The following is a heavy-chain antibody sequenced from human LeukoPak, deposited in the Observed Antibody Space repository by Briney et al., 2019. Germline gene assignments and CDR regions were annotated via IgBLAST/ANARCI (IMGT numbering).Heavy chain of an antibody. D-gene: IGHD6-13*01. Sequence: SETLSLTCTVSAGSVSSGSYYWSWIRRPPGKGLEWIGDVYYTGSANCNPSLKSRVTISVDKSKNQFSLKLSSVTAADTAVYYCARGEQQLFFWGQGTLVTVSS. CDR1: AGSVSSGSYY. J-gene: IGHJ4*02. CDR2: VYYTGSA. CDR3: ARGEQQLFF. V-gene: IGHV4-61*01.